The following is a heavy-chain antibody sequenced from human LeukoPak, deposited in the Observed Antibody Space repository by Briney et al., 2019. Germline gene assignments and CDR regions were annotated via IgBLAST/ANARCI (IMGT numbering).Heavy chain of an antibody. J-gene: IGHJ4*02. V-gene: IGHV6-1*01. CDR2: TFYRSKWYN. CDR3: ARGVERIDY. CDR1: GDSVSSNSAA. D-gene: IGHD1-1*01. Sequence: SQTLSLTCAISGDSVSSNSAAWNWVRQSPERGLEWLGRTFYRSKWYNEYAVSVKGRIIINPDTSKNQFSLQVNSVTPDDTAVYYCARGVERIDYWGQGTLVTVSS.